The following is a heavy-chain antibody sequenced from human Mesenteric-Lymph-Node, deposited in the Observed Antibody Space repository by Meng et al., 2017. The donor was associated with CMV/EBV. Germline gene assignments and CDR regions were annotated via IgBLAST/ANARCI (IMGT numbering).Heavy chain of an antibody. D-gene: IGHD1-26*01. CDR2: IGTTSDTI. CDR3: ARGRVGAIDY. CDR1: GFTFSSYT. Sequence: GESLKISCAASGFTFSSYTMHWVRQAPGKGLEWVSFIGTTSDTIYYADSVRGRFSTSRDNAHSSLYLQMNSLRPEDTAVYYCARGRVGAIDYWGQGTLVTVSS. J-gene: IGHJ4*02. V-gene: IGHV3-48*04.